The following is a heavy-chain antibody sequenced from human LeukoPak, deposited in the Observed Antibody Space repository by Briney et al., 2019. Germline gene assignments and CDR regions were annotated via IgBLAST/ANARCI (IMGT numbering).Heavy chain of an antibody. V-gene: IGHV4-61*02. CDR1: GGSISSGSYY. J-gene: IGHJ6*03. CDR2: IYTSGST. CDR3: AREGRYRYGYNEYHLYMDI. Sequence: SETLSLTCTVSGGSISSGSYYWSWIRQPAGKGLEWIGRIYTSGSTNYNPSLKSRVTISVDTSKNQFSLKLSSVTAADTAVYYCAREGRYRYGYNEYHLYMDIWGKGTTVTVSS. D-gene: IGHD5-18*01.